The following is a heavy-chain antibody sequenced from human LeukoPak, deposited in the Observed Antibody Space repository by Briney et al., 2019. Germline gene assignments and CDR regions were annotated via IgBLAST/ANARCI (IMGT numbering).Heavy chain of an antibody. Sequence: ASVNVSCKASGYTFTGYYIHWVRQAPGQGLEWLGWMSPNSGDTGYAQKFQGRVTMTSDSSISTAYMELSSLRSEDTAIYYCVRTPPNWGFDYWGQGTLVTVSS. CDR1: GYTFTGYY. D-gene: IGHD7-27*01. CDR2: MSPNSGDT. V-gene: IGHV1-8*02. J-gene: IGHJ4*02. CDR3: VRTPPNWGFDY.